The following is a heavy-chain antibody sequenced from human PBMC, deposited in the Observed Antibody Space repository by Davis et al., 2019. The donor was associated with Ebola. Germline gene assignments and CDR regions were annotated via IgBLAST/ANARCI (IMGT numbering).Heavy chain of an antibody. CDR1: GYTFTSYA. CDR2: INAGNGNT. Sequence: ASVKVSCKASGYTFTSYAMHWVRQAPGQRLEWMGWINAGNGNTKYSQKFQGRVTMTTDTSTSTAYMELSSLRSEDTAVYYCARARVITMVQGARAYYYGMDVWGQGTTVTVSS. V-gene: IGHV1-3*01. J-gene: IGHJ6*02. CDR3: ARARVITMVQGARAYYYGMDV. D-gene: IGHD3-10*01.